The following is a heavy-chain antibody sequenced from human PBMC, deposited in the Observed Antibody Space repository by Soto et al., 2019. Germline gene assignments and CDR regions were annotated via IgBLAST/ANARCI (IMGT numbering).Heavy chain of an antibody. CDR1: GHKFANYW. J-gene: IGHJ4*02. Sequence: PAASLNIACQGSGHKFANYWIAWVRQRPSKCVEWMGISYHDGPDTAYSPLFQGQVTIAAGNSTNTADLRWGSLKASDTAMYYCARAHTNGWHQHFYFWGQGSQVTVAS. CDR3: ARAHTNGWHQHFYF. CDR2: SYHDGPDT. D-gene: IGHD2-8*01. V-gene: IGHV5-51*01.